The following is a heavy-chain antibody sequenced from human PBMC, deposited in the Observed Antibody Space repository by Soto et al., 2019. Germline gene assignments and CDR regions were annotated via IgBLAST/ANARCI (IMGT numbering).Heavy chain of an antibody. D-gene: IGHD5-12*01. J-gene: IGHJ6*02. CDR2: IIPIFGTA. Sequence: KVSCKASGGTFSSYAISWVRQAPGQGLEWMGGIIPIFGTANYAQKFQGRVTITADESTSTAYMELSSLRSEDTAVYYCAREVGPLTSGYGSGGMDVWGQGTTVTVSS. CDR1: GGTFSSYA. V-gene: IGHV1-69*01. CDR3: AREVGPLTSGYGSGGMDV.